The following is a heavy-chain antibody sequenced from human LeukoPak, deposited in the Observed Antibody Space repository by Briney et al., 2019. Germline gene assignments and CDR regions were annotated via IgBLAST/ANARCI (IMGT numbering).Heavy chain of an antibody. J-gene: IGHJ4*02. D-gene: IGHD5-12*01. V-gene: IGHV4-34*01. CDR3: AKGGYDSRSWGVDY. CDR1: GGSFSGYY. CDR2: INHSGST. Sequence: SETLSLTCAVYGGSFSGYYWSWIRQPPGKGLEWIGEINHSGSTNYNPSLKSRVTISVDTSKNQFSLKLSSVTAADTAVYYCAKGGYDSRSWGVDYWGQGTLVTVSS.